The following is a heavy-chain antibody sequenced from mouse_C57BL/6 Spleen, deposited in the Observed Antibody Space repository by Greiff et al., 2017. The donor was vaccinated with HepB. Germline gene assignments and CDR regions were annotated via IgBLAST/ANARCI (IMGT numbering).Heavy chain of an antibody. J-gene: IGHJ2*01. Sequence: VQLVESGAELVRPGTSVKVSCKASGYAFTNYLIEWVKQRPGQGLEWIGVINPGSGGTNYNEKFKGKATLTADKSSSTAYMQLSSLTSEDSAVYFCARGGDDDYFDYWGQGTTLTVSS. CDR1: GYAFTNYL. CDR2: INPGSGGT. D-gene: IGHD2-12*01. V-gene: IGHV1-54*01. CDR3: ARGGDDDYFDY.